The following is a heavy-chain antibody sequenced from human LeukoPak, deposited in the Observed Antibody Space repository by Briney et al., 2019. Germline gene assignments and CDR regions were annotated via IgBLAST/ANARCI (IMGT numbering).Heavy chain of an antibody. CDR3: ARDLVGPDC. J-gene: IGHJ4*02. Sequence: GGSLRLSCAASGFTFSSYSMNWVRQAPGKGLEWVSYISSSSSTIYYADSVKGRFTISRDNAKNSLYLQMNSLRAEDTAVYYCARDLVGPDCWGQGTLVTVSS. CDR2: ISSSSSTI. CDR1: GFTFSSYS. V-gene: IGHV3-48*01.